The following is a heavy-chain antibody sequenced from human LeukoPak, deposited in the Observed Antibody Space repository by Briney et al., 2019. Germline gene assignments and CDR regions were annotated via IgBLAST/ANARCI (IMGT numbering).Heavy chain of an antibody. CDR3: ARDTPSRGTAAPSN. CDR2: ISSSSSYI. V-gene: IGHV3-21*01. J-gene: IGHJ4*02. D-gene: IGHD6-13*01. Sequence: GGSLRLSCAASGFTFTSHSLNWVRQAPGKGLEWVSSISSSSSYIYYADSVKGRFTISRDNAKNTLYLQMNSLRAEDTAVYYCARDTPSRGTAAPSNWGQGTLVTVSS. CDR1: GFTFTSHS.